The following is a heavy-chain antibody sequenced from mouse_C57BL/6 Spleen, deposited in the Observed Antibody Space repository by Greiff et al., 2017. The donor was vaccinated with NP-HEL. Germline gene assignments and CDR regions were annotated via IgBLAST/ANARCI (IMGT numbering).Heavy chain of an antibody. CDR3: ATARGGY. J-gene: IGHJ4*01. CDR2: IWSGGST. V-gene: IGHV2-2*01. CDR1: GFSLTSSG. Sequence: QVQLKESGPGLVQPSQSLSLTCTASGFSLTSSGVHWVRQSPGKGLEWLGVIWSGGSTDYTAAFISRLSISKVNSKSQVFFKRNRLQADDTAIYYCATARGGYWGQGTSVTVSS.